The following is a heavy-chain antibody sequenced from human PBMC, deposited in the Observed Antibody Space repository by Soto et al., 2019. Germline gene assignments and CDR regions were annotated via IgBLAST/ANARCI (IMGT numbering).Heavy chain of an antibody. CDR2: IKSKTYGGTT. D-gene: IGHD5-12*01. CDR1: GFTFSNAW. Sequence: EVQLVESGGGLVKPGGSLRLSCAASGFTFSNAWMSWVRKDPGKGLEWVGRIKSKTYGGTTDYAAPVKGRFTISRDDTKNKLNLKMNSLKTEDTAVYYCTTDFEDIVATILDYWGQGTLVTVSS. CDR3: TTDFEDIVATILDY. J-gene: IGHJ4*02. V-gene: IGHV3-15*01.